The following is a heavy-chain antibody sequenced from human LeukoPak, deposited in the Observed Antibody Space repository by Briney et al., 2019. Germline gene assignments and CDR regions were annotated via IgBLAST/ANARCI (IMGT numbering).Heavy chain of an antibody. CDR3: ASGGGGYDSSGYQFDY. CDR1: GYTFTSYG. J-gene: IGHJ4*02. V-gene: IGHV1-18*01. Sequence: ASVKVSCKASGYTFTSYGISWVRQAPGQGLEWMGWISAYNGNTNYAQKLQGRVTMTTDTSTSTAYMELRSLRSDDTAVYYCASGGGGYDSSGYQFDYWGQGTLVTVSS. CDR2: ISAYNGNT. D-gene: IGHD3-22*01.